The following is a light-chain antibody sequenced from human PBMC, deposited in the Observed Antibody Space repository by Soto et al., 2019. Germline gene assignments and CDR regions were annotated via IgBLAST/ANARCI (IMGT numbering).Light chain of an antibody. Sequence: EIVLTQSPATLSLSPGERATLSCRASQSVGSYLAWFQQRPGQAPRLVIHDASKRATGIPARFSGSGYGTDFSLTISGLEPEDFAVDSCQQRDNWPFTFGPGTTVDI. V-gene: IGKV3-11*01. J-gene: IGKJ3*01. CDR2: DAS. CDR1: QSVGSY. CDR3: QQRDNWPFT.